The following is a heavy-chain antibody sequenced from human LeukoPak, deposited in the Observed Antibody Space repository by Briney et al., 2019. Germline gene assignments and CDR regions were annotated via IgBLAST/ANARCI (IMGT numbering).Heavy chain of an antibody. D-gene: IGHD3-16*02. CDR1: GYTFTSYG. CDR2: ISAYNGNT. V-gene: IGHV1-18*01. J-gene: IGHJ4*02. Sequence: ASVKVSCKASGYTFTSYGISWVRQAPGQGLEWMGWISAYNGNTNYAQKLQGRVTMTTDTSTSTAYMELRSLRSDDTAVYYCARGPPQEDYVWGSYRSDHWGQGTLVTVSS. CDR3: ARGPPQEDYVWGSYRSDH.